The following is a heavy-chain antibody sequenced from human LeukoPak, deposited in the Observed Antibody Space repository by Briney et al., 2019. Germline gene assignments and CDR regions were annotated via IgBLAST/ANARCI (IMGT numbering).Heavy chain of an antibody. V-gene: IGHV4-34*01. D-gene: IGHD3-22*01. CDR3: ARGRTLYYDGYRYYYFDY. Sequence: SETLSLTCAVYGGSFSGYYWSWIRQPPGKGLEWIGEINHSGSTNYNPSLKSRVTISVDTSKNQFSLKLSSVTAADTAVYYCARGRTLYYDGYRYYYFDYWGQGTLVTVSS. CDR1: GGSFSGYY. J-gene: IGHJ4*02. CDR2: INHSGST.